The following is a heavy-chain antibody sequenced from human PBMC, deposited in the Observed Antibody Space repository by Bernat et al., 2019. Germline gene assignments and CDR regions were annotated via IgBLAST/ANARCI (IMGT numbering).Heavy chain of an antibody. CDR3: ARDGLVYARSSYMDV. Sequence: EVQLVESGGGLVKPGESLRLSCAASGFTFSTYSMNWVRQAPGKGLEWISYISDVSRHIYYADSVRGRFTISRDNAKNSLYLQMNSLRVEDTAVYYGARDGLVYARSSYMDVWGKGTTVTVSS. CDR1: GFTFSTYS. J-gene: IGHJ6*03. D-gene: IGHD2-8*01. CDR2: ISDVSRHI. V-gene: IGHV3-21*05.